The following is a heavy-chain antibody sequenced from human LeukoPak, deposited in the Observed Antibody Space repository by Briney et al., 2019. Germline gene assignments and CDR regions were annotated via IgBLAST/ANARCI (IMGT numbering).Heavy chain of an antibody. J-gene: IGHJ4*02. CDR2: IIPIFGTA. CDR3: ARDSSGWYYFDY. V-gene: IGHV1-69*05. D-gene: IGHD6-19*01. CDR1: GGTFSSYA. Sequence: SVKVSCKASGGTFSSYAISWVRQAPGQGLEWMGGIIPIFGTANYAQKFQRRVTITTDESTSTAYMELSSLRSEDTAVYYCARDSSGWYYFDYWGQGTLVTVSS.